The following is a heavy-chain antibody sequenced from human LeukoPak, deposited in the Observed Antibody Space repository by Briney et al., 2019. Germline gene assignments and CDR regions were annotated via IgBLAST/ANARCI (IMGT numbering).Heavy chain of an antibody. D-gene: IGHD3-9*01. CDR2: INPNTGGT. CDR1: GYTFTGYY. V-gene: IGHV1-2*02. Sequence: ASVKVSCTASGYTFTGYYIHWVRQAPGQGLEWMGWINPNTGGTNYAQKFQGRVTMTRDTSISTAYMEVNRLRSDDTAVYYCARGFDWLEYYFDYWGQGTLVTVSS. J-gene: IGHJ4*02. CDR3: ARGFDWLEYYFDY.